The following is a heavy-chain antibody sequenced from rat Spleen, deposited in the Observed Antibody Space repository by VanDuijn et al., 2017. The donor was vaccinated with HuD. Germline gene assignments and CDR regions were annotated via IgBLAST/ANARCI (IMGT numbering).Heavy chain of an antibody. D-gene: IGHD3-8*01. CDR2: IWGDGST. J-gene: IGHJ2*01. V-gene: IGHV2-32*01. Sequence: QVQLKESGPGLVKPSETLSLTCTVSGFSLTSYHVSWVRQPPGKGLEWMGVIWGDGSTAYNSALKSRLSISRDTSKSQVFLKMSGLKTEDTATYYCARDISPDSTSRYYFDYWGQGVMVTVSS. CDR3: ARDISPDSTSRYYFDY. CDR1: GFSLTSYH.